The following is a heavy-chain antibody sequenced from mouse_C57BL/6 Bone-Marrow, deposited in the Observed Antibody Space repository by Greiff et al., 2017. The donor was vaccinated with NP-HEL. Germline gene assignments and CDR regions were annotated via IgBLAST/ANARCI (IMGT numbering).Heavy chain of an antibody. CDR3: TIWFSY. V-gene: IGHV14-4*01. J-gene: IGHJ3*01. Sequence: EVKLMESGAELVRPGASVKLSCTASGFNIKDDYMHWVKQRPEQGLEWIGWIDPENGDTEYASKFQGKATITADTSSNTAYLQLSSLTSEDTAVYYCTIWFSYWGQGTLVTVSA. CDR2: IDPENGDT. CDR1: GFNIKDDY.